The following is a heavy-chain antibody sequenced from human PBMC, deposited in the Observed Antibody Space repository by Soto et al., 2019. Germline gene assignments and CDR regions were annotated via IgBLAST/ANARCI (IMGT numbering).Heavy chain of an antibody. CDR2: IYYSGST. D-gene: IGHD3-16*02. V-gene: IGHV4-61*01. CDR1: GGSVSSGSYY. J-gene: IGHJ5*02. Sequence: PSEILSLTCTVSGGSVSSGSYYWSWIRQPPGKGLEWIGYIYYSGSTNYNPSLKSRVTISVDTSNNQFSLNLNSVTASDTAVYYCAGRNSLASVSLNFRELSNYKWIDPWGPGTLVNVSS. CDR3: AGRNSLASVSLNFRELSNYKWIDP.